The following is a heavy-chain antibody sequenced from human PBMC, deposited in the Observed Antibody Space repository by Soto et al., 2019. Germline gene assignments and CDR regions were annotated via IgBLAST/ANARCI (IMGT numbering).Heavy chain of an antibody. CDR2: IKSKTDGGTT. V-gene: IGHV3-15*01. J-gene: IGHJ6*02. Sequence: PGGSLRLSCAASGFTFSDAWMSWVRQPPGKGLKWVGRIKSKTDGGTTDYAAPVKGRFTISRDDSEKTLYLQMSSLETEDSGVYCCTTDWNYYYYYGMDVWGQVTTVTVSS. CDR1: GFTFSDAW. D-gene: IGHD1-1*01. CDR3: TTDWNYYYYYGMDV.